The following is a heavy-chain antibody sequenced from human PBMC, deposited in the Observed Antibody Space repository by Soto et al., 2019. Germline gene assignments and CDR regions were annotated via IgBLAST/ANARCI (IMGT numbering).Heavy chain of an antibody. V-gene: IGHV1-69*02. CDR2: IIPILGIA. CDR3: TRERHTIVVTNYYYGMDV. CDR1: GGTFSSYT. J-gene: IGHJ6*02. Sequence: QVQLVQSGAEVKKPGSSVKVSCKASGGTFSSYTISWVRQAPGQGLEWMGRIIPILGIANYAQKFQGRVTITADKSTSTDYMELSSLRAEDTAVYYCTRERHTIVVTNYYYGMDVWGQGTTVTVSS. D-gene: IGHD2-21*02.